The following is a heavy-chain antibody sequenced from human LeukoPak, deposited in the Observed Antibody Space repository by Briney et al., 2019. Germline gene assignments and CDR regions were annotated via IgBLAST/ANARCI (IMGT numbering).Heavy chain of an antibody. CDR1: GYTFTIYG. J-gene: IGHJ5*02. Sequence: ASVTVSFTASGYTFTIYGISWVRQAPGQGLEWMGWISAYNGNTNYSQKLQGRVTMTTDTSTSTAYMELRSLRSDDTAVYYCARAGQSYDFWSGYYPNWFDPWGQGPLVTVSS. V-gene: IGHV1-18*01. D-gene: IGHD3-3*01. CDR3: ARAGQSYDFWSGYYPNWFDP. CDR2: ISAYNGNT.